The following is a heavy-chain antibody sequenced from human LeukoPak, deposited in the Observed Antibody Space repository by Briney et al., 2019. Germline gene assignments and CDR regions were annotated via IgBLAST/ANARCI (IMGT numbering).Heavy chain of an antibody. CDR3: ARDLIAVAATGDDY. Sequence: GGSLRLSCAASGFTFSSYSMNWVRQAPGKGLEWVSSISSSSSCIYYADSVKGRFTISRDNAKNSLYLQMNGLRAEDTAVYYCARDLIAVAATGDDYWGQGTLVTVSS. D-gene: IGHD6-19*01. CDR1: GFTFSSYS. J-gene: IGHJ4*02. CDR2: ISSSSSCI. V-gene: IGHV3-21*01.